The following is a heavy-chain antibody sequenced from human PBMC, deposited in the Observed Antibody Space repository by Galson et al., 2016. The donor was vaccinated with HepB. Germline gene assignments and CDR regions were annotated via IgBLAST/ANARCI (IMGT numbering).Heavy chain of an antibody. CDR3: ARHGAGSLGSHSRDAVDI. CDR1: GFTVSSHR. CDR2: IYSGDST. D-gene: IGHD3-10*01. Sequence: SLRLSCAASGFTVSSHRMSWVRQAPGKGLEWVSVIYSGDSTYYADSVKGRFTISRDNSKNRLYLQMNSLRAEDTAVYFCARHGAGSLGSHSRDAVDIWGQGTMVTVSS. V-gene: IGHV3-53*01. J-gene: IGHJ3*02.